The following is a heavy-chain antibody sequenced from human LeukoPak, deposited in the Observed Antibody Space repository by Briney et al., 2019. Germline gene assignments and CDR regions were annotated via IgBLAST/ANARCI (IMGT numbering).Heavy chain of an antibody. CDR3: ARVQLWGNFDY. CDR1: GGSISSYY. V-gene: IGHV4-34*01. CDR2: INHSGST. D-gene: IGHD5-18*01. J-gene: IGHJ4*02. Sequence: SETLSLTCTVSGGSISSYYWSWIRQPPGKGLEWIGEINHSGSTNYNPSLKSRVTISVDTSKNQFSLKLSSVTAADTAVYYCARVQLWGNFDYWGQGTLVTVSS.